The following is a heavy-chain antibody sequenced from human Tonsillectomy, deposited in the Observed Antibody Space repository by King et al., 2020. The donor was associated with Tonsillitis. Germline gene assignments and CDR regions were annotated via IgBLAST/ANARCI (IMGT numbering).Heavy chain of an antibody. CDR2: MYYSGTI. Sequence: VQLQESGPGVVKPSETLSLTCTVAGGSIRIIDHYWAWIRQPPGKGLEWIGYMYYSGTIFYNPSLKSRITISGGTSGNRFSLRLSSGTAADTAVYFCARYVSGSFDYWGRGALVTVSS. CDR1: GGSIRIIDHY. J-gene: IGHJ4*02. V-gene: IGHV4-39*01. D-gene: IGHD1-26*01. CDR3: ARYVSGSFDY.